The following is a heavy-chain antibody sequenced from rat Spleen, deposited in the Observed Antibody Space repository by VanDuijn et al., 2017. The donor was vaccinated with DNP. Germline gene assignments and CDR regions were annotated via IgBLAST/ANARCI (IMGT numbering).Heavy chain of an antibody. CDR3: ARWPGYNPPYAMDA. V-gene: IGHV3-3*01. D-gene: IGHD1-4*01. CDR1: GYSITSSYR. Sequence: EVQLRESGPGLVKPSQSLSLTCSVTGYSITSSYRWNWIREFPGNKMQYIGHISYSGTTNYNPSLKSRISITRDTSKNQLFLQVNSVTTEDTATYYCARWPGYNPPYAMDAWGQGTSVTVSS. CDR2: ISYSGTT. J-gene: IGHJ4*01.